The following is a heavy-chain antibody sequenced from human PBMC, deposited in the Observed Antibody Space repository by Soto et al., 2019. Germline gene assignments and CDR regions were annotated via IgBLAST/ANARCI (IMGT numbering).Heavy chain of an antibody. CDR1: GDSISTGDYY. J-gene: IGHJ4*02. D-gene: IGHD3-9*01. V-gene: IGHV4-30-4*01. Sequence: SETLSLTCTVSGDSISTGDYYWTWIRQPPGKGMEWIGYIFFTGSTFYNPSLRSRVSISIHTSKIQFSLKLSSVTAADTAVYYCAREGDILTGQFFDYWGQGALVTVS. CDR2: IFFTGST. CDR3: AREGDILTGQFFDY.